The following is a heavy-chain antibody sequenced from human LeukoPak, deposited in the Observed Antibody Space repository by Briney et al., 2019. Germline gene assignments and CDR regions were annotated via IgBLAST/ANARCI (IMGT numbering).Heavy chain of an antibody. CDR3: AKGVDYYYYYGMDV. V-gene: IGHV3-23*01. J-gene: IGHJ6*02. D-gene: IGHD3-10*01. CDR1: GFTFSSYA. CDR2: ISGSGGST. Sequence: PGGPLRLSCAASGFTFSSYAMSWVRQAPGKGLEWVSAISGSGGSTYYADSVKGRFTISRDNSKNTLYLQMNSLRAEDTAVYYCAKGVDYYYYYGMDVWGQGTTVTVSS.